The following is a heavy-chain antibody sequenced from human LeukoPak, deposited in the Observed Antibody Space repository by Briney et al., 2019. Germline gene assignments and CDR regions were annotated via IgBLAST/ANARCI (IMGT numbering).Heavy chain of an antibody. V-gene: IGHV4-30-2*01. J-gene: IGHJ4*02. CDR2: IYHSGST. CDR3: ARTTYSGYDYARHRYFDY. Sequence: SETLSLTCAVSGGSISSGGHSWSWIRQPPGKGLEWIGYIYHSGSTYYNPSLKSRVTISVDRSKNQFSLKLSSVTAAGTAVYYCARTTYSGYDYARHRYFDYWGQGTLVTVSP. D-gene: IGHD5-12*01. CDR1: GGSISSGGHS.